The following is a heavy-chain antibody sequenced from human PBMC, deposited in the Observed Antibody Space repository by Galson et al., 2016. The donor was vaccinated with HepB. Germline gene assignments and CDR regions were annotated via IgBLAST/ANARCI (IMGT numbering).Heavy chain of an antibody. CDR1: GFTFNSCD. CDR3: AKWQGGLWTNYYIDY. V-gene: IGHV3-30*18. CDR2: ISYDGSNK. D-gene: IGHD3/OR15-3a*01. J-gene: IGHJ4*02. Sequence: SLRLSCAASGFTFNSCDMHWVRQAPGKGLEWVAFISYDGSNKYFADSVKGRFTISGDNSKNTLYLQMNSLRAEDTAVYYCAKWQGGLWTNYYIDYWGQGTLVTVAS.